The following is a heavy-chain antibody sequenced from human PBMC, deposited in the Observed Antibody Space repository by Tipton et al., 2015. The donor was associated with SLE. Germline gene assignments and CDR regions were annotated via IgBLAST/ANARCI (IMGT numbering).Heavy chain of an antibody. CDR1: GGSISGYY. J-gene: IGHJ4*02. CDR3: ARLSDSYGFFFDY. CDR2: IHSSGST. Sequence: TLSLTCTVSGGSISGYYWSWIRQPPGKGLEWIAYIHSSGSTNYNPSLKSRVTISADTSKNQFSLKVSSVTAADTAVYYCARLSDSYGFFFDYWGRGTLVTVSS. V-gene: IGHV4-59*01. D-gene: IGHD5-18*01.